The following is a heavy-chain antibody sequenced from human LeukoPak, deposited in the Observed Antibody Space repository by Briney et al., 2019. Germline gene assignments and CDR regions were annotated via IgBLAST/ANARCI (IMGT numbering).Heavy chain of an antibody. CDR2: IIPIFGTA. CDR3: ARGFMVSSGYDY. Sequence: GASVKVSCKASGGTFSSYAISWGRQAPGQGLEWMGGIIPIFGTANYAQKFQGRVTITADKSTSTAYMELSSLRSEDTAVYYCARGFMVSSGYDYWGQGTLVTVSS. V-gene: IGHV1-69*06. J-gene: IGHJ4*02. D-gene: IGHD6-6*01. CDR1: GGTFSSYA.